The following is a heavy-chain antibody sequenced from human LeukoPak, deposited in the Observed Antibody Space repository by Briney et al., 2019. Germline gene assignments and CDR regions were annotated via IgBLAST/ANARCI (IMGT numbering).Heavy chain of an antibody. D-gene: IGHD6-13*01. J-gene: IGHJ5*02. Sequence: GASVKVSCKASGYTFTGYYMHWVRQAPGQGLEWMGWINPNSGGTNYAQKFQGRVTMTRDTSISTAYMELSRLRSDDTAVYYYARVLRGIAAAGTRWFDPWGQGTLVTVSS. CDR3: ARVLRGIAAAGTRWFDP. V-gene: IGHV1-2*02. CDR1: GYTFTGYY. CDR2: INPNSGGT.